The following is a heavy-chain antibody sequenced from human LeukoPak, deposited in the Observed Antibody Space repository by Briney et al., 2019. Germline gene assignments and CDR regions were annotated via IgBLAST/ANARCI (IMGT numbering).Heavy chain of an antibody. CDR1: GYSLTSYW. J-gene: IGHJ6*03. CDR2: IYPGDSDT. V-gene: IGHV5-51*01. CDR3: ARLAARPDYYYYYMDV. D-gene: IGHD6-6*01. Sequence: GESLKISCKGSGYSLTSYWIGGVRQMPGKGLEWMGIIYPGDSDTRYSPSFQGQVTISADKSISTAYLQWSSLKASDTAMYYCARLAARPDYYYYYMDVWGKGTTVTVSS.